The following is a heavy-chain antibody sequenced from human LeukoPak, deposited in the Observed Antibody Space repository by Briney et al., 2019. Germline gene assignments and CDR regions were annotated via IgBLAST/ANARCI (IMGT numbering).Heavy chain of an antibody. V-gene: IGHV4-59*01. J-gene: IGHJ6*03. Sequence: SETLSLTCNVSGGSISNYYWSWMRQPPGKGLEWIGYIYYSGSTNYNPSLKSRVTISVDTSKNQFSLKLSSVTAADTAVYYCARDAGSGWYPNYYYYMDVWGKGTTVTISS. CDR1: GGSISNYY. D-gene: IGHD6-19*01. CDR2: IYYSGST. CDR3: ARDAGSGWYPNYYYYMDV.